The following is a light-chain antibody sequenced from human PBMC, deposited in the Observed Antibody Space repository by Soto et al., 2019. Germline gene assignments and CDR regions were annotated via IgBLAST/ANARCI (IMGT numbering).Light chain of an antibody. CDR3: QKYNSAPWT. Sequence: DIQMTQSPSSLSASVGDRVTITCRASQGISDYLAWYQQKPGKVPKLLIYAASTLQAGVPSRFSGSGSGTDFTFTISSLQPEDVATYYCQKYNSAPWTFGQGTKVEIK. V-gene: IGKV1-27*01. CDR1: QGISDY. CDR2: AAS. J-gene: IGKJ1*01.